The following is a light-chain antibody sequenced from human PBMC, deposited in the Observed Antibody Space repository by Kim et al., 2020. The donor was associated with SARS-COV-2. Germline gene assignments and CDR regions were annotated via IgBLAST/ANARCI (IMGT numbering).Light chain of an antibody. V-gene: IGKV3-20*01. CDR3: QQYAFSPLT. Sequence: SPGERATLSCRASQSVANNYLAWYQQKPGQAPSLLTYGASRRATGIPDRFSGSGSGTDFTLTISRLEPEDFAVYYCQQYAFSPLTFGGGTKVDIK. CDR2: GAS. CDR1: QSVANNY. J-gene: IGKJ4*01.